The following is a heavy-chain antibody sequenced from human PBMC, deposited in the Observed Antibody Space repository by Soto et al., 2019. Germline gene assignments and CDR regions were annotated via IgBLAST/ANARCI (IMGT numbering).Heavy chain of an antibody. V-gene: IGHV4-31*03. CDR2: IYYSGST. J-gene: IGHJ4*02. CDR1: GCSITNGFYY. CDR3: ARTPLL. Sequence: SETLSRTFTLSGCSITNGFYYWCWIRQHPGKGLEWIGYIYYSGSTYYNPSLKSRVTISVDTSKNQFSLKLSSVTAADTAVYYCARTPLLWGQGTLVTVS. D-gene: IGHD1-26*01.